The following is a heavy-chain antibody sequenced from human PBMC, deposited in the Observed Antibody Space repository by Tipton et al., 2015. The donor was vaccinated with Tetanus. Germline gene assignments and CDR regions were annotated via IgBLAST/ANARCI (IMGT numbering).Heavy chain of an antibody. CDR3: ARGRTMSGVVAPFDL. CDR1: GASLRGGDYH. J-gene: IGHJ4*02. Sequence: VKPSETLSLTCSVSGASLRGGDYHWSWIRQPPGKGLEWLAYISGSGTSNSNYYLKSRITMTHDTSRNQFSLKLTAVTAADTAVYYCARGRTMSGVVAPFDLWGQGTQVTVSS. CDR2: ISGSGTS. D-gene: IGHD3-3*01. V-gene: IGHV4-61*08.